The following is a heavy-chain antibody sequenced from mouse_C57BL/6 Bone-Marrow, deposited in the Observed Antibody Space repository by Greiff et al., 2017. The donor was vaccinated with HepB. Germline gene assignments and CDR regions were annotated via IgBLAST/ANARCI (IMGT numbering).Heavy chain of an antibody. Sequence: EVKVEESGEGLVKPGGSLKLSCAASGFTFSSYAMSWVRQTPEKRLEWVAYISSGGDYIYYADTVKGRFTISRDNARNTLYLQMSSLKSEDTAMYYCTRDYYGSSRFDYWGQGTTLTVSS. D-gene: IGHD1-1*01. CDR3: TRDYYGSSRFDY. CDR2: ISSGGDYI. V-gene: IGHV5-9-1*02. CDR1: GFTFSSYA. J-gene: IGHJ2*01.